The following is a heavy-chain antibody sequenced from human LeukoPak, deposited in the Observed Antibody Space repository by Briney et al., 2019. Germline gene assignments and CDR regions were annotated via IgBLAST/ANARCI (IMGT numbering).Heavy chain of an antibody. J-gene: IGHJ5*02. V-gene: IGHV5-51*01. D-gene: IGHD2-21*02. CDR1: GYSFTSYW. CDR2: IYPGDSDT. Sequence: GESLKISCKGSGYSFTSYWIGWVRQMPGKGLECMGIIYPGDSDTRYSPSFQGQVTISADKSISTAYLQWSSLKASDTAMYYRARHCGGDCYQYNWFDPWGQGTLVTVSS. CDR3: ARHCGGDCYQYNWFDP.